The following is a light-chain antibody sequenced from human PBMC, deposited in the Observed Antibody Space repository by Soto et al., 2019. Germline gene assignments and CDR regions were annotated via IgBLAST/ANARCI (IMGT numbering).Light chain of an antibody. V-gene: IGKV3-20*01. J-gene: IGKJ1*01. CDR1: QSVSSN. CDR3: QQYGTSPRM. CDR2: GAS. Sequence: AQYPSTLSEYPRERATLSCMASQSVSSNLAWYQQKPGQAPRLLIYGASSRATGIPDRFSGSGSGTDFTLTITRLEPEDFAVYYCQQYGTSPRMFGQGTKVNIK.